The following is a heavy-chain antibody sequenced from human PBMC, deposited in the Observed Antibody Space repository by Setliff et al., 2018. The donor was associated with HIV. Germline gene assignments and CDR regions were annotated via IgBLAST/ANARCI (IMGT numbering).Heavy chain of an antibody. D-gene: IGHD6-19*01. Sequence: PSETLSLTCTVSGGSIGGYYWSWIRQPPGTGLEWLGCIYSGGSTNYNPSLESRATISVDMSKNQFSLRLSSVTAADTAVYYCIIAYSSGWLAPMGFDSWGQGTLVTVSS. V-gene: IGHV4-4*08. J-gene: IGHJ4*02. CDR1: GGSIGGYY. CDR3: IIAYSSGWLAPMGFDS. CDR2: IYSGGST.